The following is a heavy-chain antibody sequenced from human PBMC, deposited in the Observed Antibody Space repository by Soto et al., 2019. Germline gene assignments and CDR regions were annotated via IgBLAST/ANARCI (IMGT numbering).Heavy chain of an antibody. Sequence: SETLSLTSTVSAGSISSYYWTSIRHPPGKGLELIGYIFDIGSTKYNPSLQSRLTITVDTSKNQFSLKLSSVTAADTAVYYCARWLKTGTPSSPRVDVWGRGTTVTVSS. D-gene: IGHD1-1*01. J-gene: IGHJ6*02. CDR2: IFDIGST. CDR1: AGSISSYY. V-gene: IGHV4-59*01. CDR3: ARWLKTGTPSSPRVDV.